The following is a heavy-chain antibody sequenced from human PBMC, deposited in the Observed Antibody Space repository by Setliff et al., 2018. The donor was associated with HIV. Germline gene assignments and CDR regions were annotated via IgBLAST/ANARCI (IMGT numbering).Heavy chain of an antibody. CDR2: ILDGRVT. CDR1: GDSITSGHFY. Sequence: ETLSLTCTVSGDSITSGHFYWGWIRQAPGKGLEWIGNILDGRVTFFNPSLRGRVTISVDASENQVSLNLRSVTAADSAVYHCARPHSGRGGGAYFDPWGQGILVTVSS. J-gene: IGHJ5*02. CDR3: ARPHSGRGGGAYFDP. V-gene: IGHV4-39*01. D-gene: IGHD6-19*01.